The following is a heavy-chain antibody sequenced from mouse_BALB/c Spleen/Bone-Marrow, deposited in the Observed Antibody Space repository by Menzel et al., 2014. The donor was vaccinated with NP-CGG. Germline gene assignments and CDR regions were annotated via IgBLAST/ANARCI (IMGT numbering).Heavy chain of an antibody. CDR1: GYAFTNYW. V-gene: IGHV1-63*01. CDR3: TRRRSLDY. Sequence: QVQLKEPGTELVRPGTSVKISCKASGYAFTNYWLGWVKQRPGHGLEWIGDIYPGSGNTYYNEKFKGKVTLTADKSSSTAYMQLSGLTSEDSAVYFCTRRRSLDYWGQGTTLTVSS. CDR2: IYPGSGNT. J-gene: IGHJ2*01.